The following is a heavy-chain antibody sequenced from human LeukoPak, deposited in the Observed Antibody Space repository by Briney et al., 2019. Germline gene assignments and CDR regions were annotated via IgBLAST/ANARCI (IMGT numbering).Heavy chain of an antibody. CDR3: ARRPGN. V-gene: IGHV3-53*01. J-gene: IGHJ4*02. Sequence: GGSLRLSCVASGFAVGSNYMSWVRQAPGKGLEWVSLIYSGGAIRYADSVKGRFTIPRDSSKNTLFLQMNDLTVEDTARYYCARRPGNWGQGILVTVSS. CDR1: GFAVGSNY. D-gene: IGHD1-14*01. CDR2: IYSGGAI.